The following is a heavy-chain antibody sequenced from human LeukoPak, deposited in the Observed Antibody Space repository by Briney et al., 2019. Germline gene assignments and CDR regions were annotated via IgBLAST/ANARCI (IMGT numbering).Heavy chain of an antibody. CDR1: GFTFSSYG. D-gene: IGHD4-17*01. V-gene: IGHV3-33*01. CDR3: ARARDGDYGYYYYYMDA. CDR2: IWYDGSNK. J-gene: IGHJ6*03. Sequence: GVSLRLSCAASGFTFSSYGMHWVRQAPGKGLEWVAVIWYDGSNKYYADSVKGRFTISRDNSKNTLYLQMNSLRAEDTAVYYCARARDGDYGYYYYYMDAWGKGTTVTVSS.